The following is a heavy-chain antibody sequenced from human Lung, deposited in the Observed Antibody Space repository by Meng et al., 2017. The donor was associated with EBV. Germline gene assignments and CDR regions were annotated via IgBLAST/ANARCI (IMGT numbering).Heavy chain of an antibody. V-gene: IGHV4-34*01. CDR2: INHSGST. J-gene: IGHJ4*02. CDR3: VRGRIIGDSSGYSDY. CDR1: GGSFSGYY. D-gene: IGHD3-22*01. Sequence: VQLQQGGAGLLKPSETLSLTCAVYGGSFSGYYWSGIRQPPGKGPEWIGEINHSGSTNYNPSLKSRVAISVDTSKNQFSLKLSSVTAADTAVYYCVRGRIIGDSSGYSDYWGQGTLVTVSS.